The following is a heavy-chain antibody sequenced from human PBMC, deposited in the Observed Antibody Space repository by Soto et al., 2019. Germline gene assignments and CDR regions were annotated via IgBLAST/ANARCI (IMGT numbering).Heavy chain of an antibody. CDR2: ILNDGSNR. V-gene: IGHV3-33*01. D-gene: IGHD3-10*01. CDR3: ARDDEYSGNGLDV. CDR1: GFTFSNYG. Sequence: QVQLVESGGGVVQPGRSLRLSCAASGFTFSNYGMHWVRQAPGKGLEWVAVILNDGSNRYHADSVKDRFTISRDNSKNMLYLQIKSLRGEDTAVYYCARDDEYSGNGLDVWGQGTTVTVS. J-gene: IGHJ6*02.